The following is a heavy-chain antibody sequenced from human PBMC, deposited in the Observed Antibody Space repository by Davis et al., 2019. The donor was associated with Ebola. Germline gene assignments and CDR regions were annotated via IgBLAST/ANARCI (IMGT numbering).Heavy chain of an antibody. CDR1: GFTFSSYG. CDR3: AKGYGSGSPRYNWSDP. CDR2: ISYDGSNK. J-gene: IGHJ5*02. Sequence: PGGSLRLSCAASGFTFSSYGMHWVRQAPGKGLEWVAVISYDGSNKYYADSVKGRFTISRDNSKNTLYLQMNSLRAEDTAVYYCAKGYGSGSPRYNWSDPWGQGTLVTVSS. V-gene: IGHV3-30*18. D-gene: IGHD3-10*01.